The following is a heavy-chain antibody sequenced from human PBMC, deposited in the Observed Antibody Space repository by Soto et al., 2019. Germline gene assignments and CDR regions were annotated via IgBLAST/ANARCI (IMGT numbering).Heavy chain of an antibody. V-gene: IGHV4-59*01. CDR1: GGSISSYY. J-gene: IGHJ4*02. CDR3: AGGDVVVAATAHYFDY. CDR2: IYYSGST. D-gene: IGHD2-15*01. Sequence: SETLSLTCTVSGGSISSYYWSWIRQPPGKGLEWIGYIYYSGSTNYNPSLKSRVTISVDTSKNQFSLKLSSVTAADTAVYYCAGGDVVVAATAHYFDYWGQGTLVTVSS.